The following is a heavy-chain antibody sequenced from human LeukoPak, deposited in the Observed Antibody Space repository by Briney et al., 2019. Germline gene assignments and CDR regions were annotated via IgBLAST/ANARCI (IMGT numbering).Heavy chain of an antibody. D-gene: IGHD1-14*01. J-gene: IGHJ6*02. Sequence: GGSLRLSCAASGFTFSRNSIHWVRQAPGKGLEWVAVTSYIGDNKYYADSVKGRFTISKDNAKNSLYLQMNSLRAEDTAVYYCVRDDAGTDHYYYGMDVWGQGTTVTVSS. CDR2: TSYIGDNK. CDR3: VRDDAGTDHYYYGMDV. CDR1: GFTFSRNS. V-gene: IGHV3-30-3*01.